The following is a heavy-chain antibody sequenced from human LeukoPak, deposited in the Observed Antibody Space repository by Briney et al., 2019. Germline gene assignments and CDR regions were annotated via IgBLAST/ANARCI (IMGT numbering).Heavy chain of an antibody. CDR3: ARDRRIAAMAQPLWDY. V-gene: IGHV4-4*07. CDR1: GGSISSYY. Sequence: SETLSLTCTVSGGSISSYYWSWIRQPAGKGLEWIGRIYTSGSTNYNPSLKSRVTMSVDTSKNQFSLKLSSVTAADTAVYYCARDRRIAAMAQPLWDYWGQGTLVTVSS. CDR2: IYTSGST. D-gene: IGHD5-18*01. J-gene: IGHJ4*02.